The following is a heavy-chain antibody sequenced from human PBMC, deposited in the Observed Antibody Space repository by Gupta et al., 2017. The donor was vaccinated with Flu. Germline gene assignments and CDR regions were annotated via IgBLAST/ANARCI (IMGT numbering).Heavy chain of an antibody. CDR3: ARDPWGYRRNTGKTSHYFDY. V-gene: IGHV3-74*01. CDR1: GFPFSSYW. J-gene: IGHJ4*02. CDR2: INSDWSST. D-gene: IGHD5-12*01. Sequence: EVQLVESGGGLVQPGGSLSLSCAASGFPFSSYWMHWVRQAPGKGLGWVSRINSDWSSTSYADSVKGRFTISRDNAKNTLYLQMNSLRAEDTAVYYCARDPWGYRRNTGKTSHYFDYWGQGTLVTVSS.